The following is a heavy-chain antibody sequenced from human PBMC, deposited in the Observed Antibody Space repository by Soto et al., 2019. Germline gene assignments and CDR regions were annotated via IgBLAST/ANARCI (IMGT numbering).Heavy chain of an antibody. CDR1: GFTVSSNY. CDR2: IYSGGST. Sequence: EVQLVETGGGLIQPGGSLRLSCAASGFTVSSNYMSWVRQAPGKGLEGVSVIYSGGSTYYADSVRGRFTISRDNSKNTVYLQMKSLRAEDTAVYYCARDPPATRHGMDVWGQGTTVTVS. J-gene: IGHJ6*02. V-gene: IGHV3-53*02. CDR3: ARDPPATRHGMDV.